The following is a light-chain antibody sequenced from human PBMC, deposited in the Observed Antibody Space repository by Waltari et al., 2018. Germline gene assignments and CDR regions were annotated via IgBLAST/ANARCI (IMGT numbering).Light chain of an antibody. CDR3: MIWHSSAWV. V-gene: IGLV5-45*01. CDR2: YKSDSDK. Sequence: QAVLTQPASLSASPGASASLTCTLRSGINVGTYRIYWYQQKPGSPPQYLLRYKSDSDKHQGSGGPSRFSGSKDASANAGILLISGIQSEDEADYSCMIWHSSAWVFGGGTKLTVL. J-gene: IGLJ3*02. CDR1: SGINVGTYR.